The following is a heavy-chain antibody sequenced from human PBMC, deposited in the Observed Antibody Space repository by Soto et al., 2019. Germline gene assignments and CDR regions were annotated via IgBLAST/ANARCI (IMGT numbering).Heavy chain of an antibody. Sequence: GGSLRLSCAASGFTFSSHWMSWARQAPGQGLEWVSAIKRGDGSKYYADSVKGRFTISRDNSKNTLYLQMNSLRAEDTAVYYCAKAYSSGWSKFDPWGQGTLVTVSS. V-gene: IGHV3-23*01. CDR1: GFTFSSHW. CDR3: AKAYSSGWSKFDP. J-gene: IGHJ5*02. CDR2: IKRGDGSK. D-gene: IGHD6-19*01.